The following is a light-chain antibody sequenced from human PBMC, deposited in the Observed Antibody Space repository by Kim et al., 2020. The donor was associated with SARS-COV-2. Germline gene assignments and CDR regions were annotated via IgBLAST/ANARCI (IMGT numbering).Light chain of an antibody. Sequence: ATGKTARTSCGGNNIGSKSGHWYQQKPGQASVLVIYYDSDRPSGIPERFSGSNSGNTATLTISRVEAGDEAYYYCQVWDSSSDHVVFGGGTQLTVL. J-gene: IGLJ2*01. V-gene: IGLV3-21*04. CDR3: QVWDSSSDHVV. CDR2: YDS. CDR1: NIGSKS.